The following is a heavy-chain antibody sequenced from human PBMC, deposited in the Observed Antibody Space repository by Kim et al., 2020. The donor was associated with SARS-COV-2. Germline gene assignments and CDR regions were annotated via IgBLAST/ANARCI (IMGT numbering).Heavy chain of an antibody. CDR1: GYTFTGYY. CDR3: ARDLRYSGSPTSSYLDEDY. CDR2: INPNSGGT. D-gene: IGHD6-6*01. J-gene: IGHJ4*02. V-gene: IGHV1-2*06. Sequence: ASVKVSCKASGYTFTGYYMHWVRQAPGQGLEWMGRINPNSGGTNYAQKLQGRVTMTRDTAISTAYMELSRLRSDDSAVYYCARDLRYSGSPTSSYLDEDYWGQGTLITVSS.